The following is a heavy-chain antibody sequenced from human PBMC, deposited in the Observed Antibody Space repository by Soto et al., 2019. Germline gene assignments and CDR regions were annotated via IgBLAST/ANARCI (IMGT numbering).Heavy chain of an antibody. CDR1: GGTFSSNA. Sequence: QVQLVQSGAEVKKPGSSVKVSCKASGGTFSSNAISWVRQAPGQGLEWMGGIIPIYASPNYAQTFQGRVTVTADKATSTAYLELSRLKFADSAIYYCAVAVTGSRSPLAHWGQGTPVIVSS. J-gene: IGHJ4*02. CDR3: AVAVTGSRSPLAH. CDR2: IIPIYASP. V-gene: IGHV1-69*06. D-gene: IGHD3-9*01.